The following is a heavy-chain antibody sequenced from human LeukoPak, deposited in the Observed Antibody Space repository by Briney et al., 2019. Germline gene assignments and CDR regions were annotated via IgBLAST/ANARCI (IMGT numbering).Heavy chain of an antibody. Sequence: SETLPLTCTVSGGSVSSGSYYWSWIRQPSGKGLEWIVYIYYSGSTNYNPSLKSRVTISVDTSKNQFSLKLSSVTAADTAVYYCARRGIAAAGTHPEYYYYYYGMDVWGKGTTVTVSS. CDR2: IYYSGST. D-gene: IGHD6-13*01. CDR3: ARRGIAAAGTHPEYYYYYYGMDV. J-gene: IGHJ6*04. CDR1: GGSVSSGSYY. V-gene: IGHV4-61*01.